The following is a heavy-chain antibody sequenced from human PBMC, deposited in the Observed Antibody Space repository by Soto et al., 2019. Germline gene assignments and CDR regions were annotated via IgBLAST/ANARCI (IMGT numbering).Heavy chain of an antibody. V-gene: IGHV1-18*01. Sequence: QVQLVQSGAEVKKPGASVKVSCKASGYTFTSYYISWVRQAPGQGLEWMGWISAYNGNTNYAQKLQGRVTMTTDTTTSKADLERRSPRADDTDVEYSARDTPPADYWGQGTLVTVSS. CDR2: ISAYNGNT. J-gene: IGHJ4*02. CDR3: ARDTPPADY. CDR1: GYTFTSYY.